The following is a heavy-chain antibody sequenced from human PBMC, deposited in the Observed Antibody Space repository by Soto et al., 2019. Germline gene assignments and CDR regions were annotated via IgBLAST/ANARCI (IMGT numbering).Heavy chain of an antibody. J-gene: IGHJ4*02. Sequence: EVQLVESGGGLVQPGGSLRLSCAASGFTFSRNWMHWVRQAPGKGLVWVSRINSDGSSTSYADSVKGRFTISRDNAKNPLYRQMNSLRAEDTAVYYCASHLNCSGGSCFDYWGQGTLVTVSS. CDR3: ASHLNCSGGSCFDY. D-gene: IGHD2-15*01. CDR1: GFTFSRNW. CDR2: INSDGSST. V-gene: IGHV3-74*01.